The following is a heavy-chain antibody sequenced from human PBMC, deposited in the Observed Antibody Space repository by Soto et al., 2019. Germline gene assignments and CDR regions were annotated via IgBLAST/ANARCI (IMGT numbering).Heavy chain of an antibody. CDR2: IYYSGST. CDR3: ARRIAARPRYYYYNGMDV. CDR1: GGSISSGGYY. V-gene: IGHV4-31*03. Sequence: TLSLTCTVSGGSISSGGYYWSWIRQHPGKGLEWIGYIYYSGSTYYNPSLKSRVTISVDTSKNQFSLKLSSVTAADTAVYYCARRIAARPRYYYYNGMDVWGQGTTVTVSS. D-gene: IGHD6-6*01. J-gene: IGHJ6*02.